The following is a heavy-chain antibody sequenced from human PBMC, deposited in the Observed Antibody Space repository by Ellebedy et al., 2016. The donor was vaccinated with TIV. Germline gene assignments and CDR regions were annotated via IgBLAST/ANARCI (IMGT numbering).Heavy chain of an antibody. CDR2: INHMEST. V-gene: IGHV4-59*08. CDR3: ARHGRRDGFNPFDY. J-gene: IGHJ4*02. CDR1: GDSISSYY. D-gene: IGHD5-24*01. Sequence: ESLKISCTVSGDSISSYYWSWIRQPPGKGLEWIGCINHMESTYYNASLKGRVTISLHTSQNQISLKLNSVTAADTAVYYCARHGRRDGFNPFDYWGQGTLVTVSS.